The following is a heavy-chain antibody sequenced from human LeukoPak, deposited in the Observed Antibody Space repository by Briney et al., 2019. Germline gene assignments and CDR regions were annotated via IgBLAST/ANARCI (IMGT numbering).Heavy chain of an antibody. Sequence: GGSLRLSCAASGFTFSSYAVSWVRQAPGKGLEWVSAISGNGGSTYYADSVKGRFTISRDNSKNTLYLQMNSLRAEDTAVYYCAKESYDSSGYYGYWGQGTLVTVSS. J-gene: IGHJ4*02. V-gene: IGHV3-23*01. CDR2: ISGNGGST. CDR3: AKESYDSSGYYGY. D-gene: IGHD3-22*01. CDR1: GFTFSSYA.